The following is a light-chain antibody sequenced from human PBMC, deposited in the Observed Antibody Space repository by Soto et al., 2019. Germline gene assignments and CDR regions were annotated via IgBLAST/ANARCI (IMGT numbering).Light chain of an antibody. CDR3: QSYDSSLSVYV. V-gene: IGLV1-40*01. Sequence: QPVLTQPPSVSGAPGQRVTISCTGSSSNIGANYDVHWYQQLPGTAPKLLIYGNSNRPSGVPDRFSGSKSGTSASLAITGLQAEDEADYYCQSYDSSLSVYVFGTGTKLTVL. J-gene: IGLJ1*01. CDR1: SSNIGANYD. CDR2: GNS.